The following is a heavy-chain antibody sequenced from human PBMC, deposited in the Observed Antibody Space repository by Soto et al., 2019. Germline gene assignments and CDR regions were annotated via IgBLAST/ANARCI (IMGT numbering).Heavy chain of an antibody. CDR1: GFTFSSYS. CDR2: ISSSSSYI. J-gene: IGHJ3*02. V-gene: IGHV3-21*01. CDR3: ARLGGIDAFDI. Sequence: PGGSLKLSSAASGFTFSSYSMNWGRQAPGKGLEWVSSISSSSSYIYYADSVKGRFTISRDNAKNSLYLQMNSLRADDTAVEDGARLGGIDAFDIWGQGTRVTVSS. D-gene: IGHD1-20*01.